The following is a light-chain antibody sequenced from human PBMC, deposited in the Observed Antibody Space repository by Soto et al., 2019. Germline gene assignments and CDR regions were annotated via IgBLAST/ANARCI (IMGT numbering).Light chain of an antibody. CDR2: AAS. J-gene: IGKJ5*01. V-gene: IGKV1-9*01. CDR1: QGIRSS. Sequence: DIQMTQSPSTLSASVGDRATITSRDSQGIRSSLAWYQQQPGEAPKVXIYAASTLQSGVPSRFSGSGDGTECTRTISSLQPEDVESYYCRLLANFTLTFGQGTRLEI. CDR3: RLLANFTLT.